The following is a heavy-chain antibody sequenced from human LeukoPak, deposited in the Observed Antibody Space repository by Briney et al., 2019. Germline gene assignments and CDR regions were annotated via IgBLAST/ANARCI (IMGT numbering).Heavy chain of an antibody. CDR1: GGSFRGYY. D-gene: IGHD6-13*01. V-gene: IGHV4-34*01. CDR3: ARERPGYSSSFDY. J-gene: IGHJ4*02. CDR2: INHSGST. Sequence: PSETLSLTCAVYGGSFRGYYWSRIREPPGKGLEWIGEINHSGSTNYNPSLKSRVTISVDTSKNQFSLKLSSVTAADTAVYYCARERPGYSSSFDYWGQGTLVTVSS.